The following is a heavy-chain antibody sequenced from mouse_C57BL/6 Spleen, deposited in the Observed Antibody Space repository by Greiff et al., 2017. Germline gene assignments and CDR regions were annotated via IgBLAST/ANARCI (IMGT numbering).Heavy chain of an antibody. CDR2: IDPSDSET. CDR1: GYTFTSYW. Sequence: QSCKASGYTFTSYWMHWVKQRPIQGLEWIGNIDPSDSETHYNQKFKDKATLTVDKSSSTAYMQLSSLTSEDSAVYYCARSGGNLFAYWGQGTLVTVSA. CDR3: ARSGGNLFAY. J-gene: IGHJ3*01. D-gene: IGHD2-1*01. V-gene: IGHV1-52*01.